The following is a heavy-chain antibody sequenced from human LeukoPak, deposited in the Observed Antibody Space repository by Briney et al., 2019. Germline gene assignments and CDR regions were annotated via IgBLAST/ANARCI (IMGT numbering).Heavy chain of an antibody. Sequence: GGSLRLSCAASGFTFSSYAMSWVRQAPGKGLEWVSIISGSGNSTDYADSLKGRFTISRDNSKNTVYLRMSSLRAEDTAVYYCAKVWGMATIAATFDFWGQGTLVTVSS. J-gene: IGHJ4*02. CDR3: AKVWGMATIAATFDF. CDR1: GFTFSSYA. CDR2: ISGSGNST. V-gene: IGHV3-23*01. D-gene: IGHD5-24*01.